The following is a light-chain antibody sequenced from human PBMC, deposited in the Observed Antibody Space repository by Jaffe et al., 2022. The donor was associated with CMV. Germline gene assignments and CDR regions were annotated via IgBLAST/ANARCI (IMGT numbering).Light chain of an antibody. Sequence: NFMLTQPHSVSESPGKTVTISCTRSSGSIASNYVQWYQQRPGSAPTTVIYEDNQRPSGVPDRFSGSIDSSSNSASLTISGLKTEDEADYYCQSYDSSPGWVFGGGTKLTVL. CDR3: QSYDSSPGWV. CDR2: EDN. J-gene: IGLJ3*02. V-gene: IGLV6-57*04. CDR1: SGSIASNY.